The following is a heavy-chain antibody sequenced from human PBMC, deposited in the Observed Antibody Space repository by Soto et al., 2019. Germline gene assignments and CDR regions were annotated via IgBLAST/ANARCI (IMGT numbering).Heavy chain of an antibody. CDR3: ARDAGLPYYYYGMDV. CDR1: GFTFSSYA. V-gene: IGHV3-30-3*01. J-gene: IGHJ6*02. CDR2: ISYDGSNK. D-gene: IGHD5-12*01. Sequence: GGSLRLSCAASGFTFSSYAMHWVRQAPGKGLEWVAVISYDGSNKYYADSVKGRFTISRDNSKNTLYLQMNSLRAEDTAVYYCARDAGLPYYYYGMDVWGQGTTVTVSS.